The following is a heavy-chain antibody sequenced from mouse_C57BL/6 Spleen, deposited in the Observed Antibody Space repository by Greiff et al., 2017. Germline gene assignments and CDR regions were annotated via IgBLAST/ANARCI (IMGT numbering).Heavy chain of an antibody. CDR2: INYDGSST. CDR3: ARVIYSYWYFDV. Sequence: EVKLVESEGGLVQPGSSMKLSCTASGFTFSDYYMAWVRQVPEKGLEWVANINYDGSSTYYLDSLKSRFIISRDNAKNILYLQMSSLKSEDTATYYCARVIYSYWYFDVWGTGTTVTVSS. D-gene: IGHD2-1*01. CDR1: GFTFSDYY. J-gene: IGHJ1*03. V-gene: IGHV5-16*01.